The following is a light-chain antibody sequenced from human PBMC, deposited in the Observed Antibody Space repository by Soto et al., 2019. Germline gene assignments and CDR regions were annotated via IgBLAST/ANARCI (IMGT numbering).Light chain of an antibody. CDR2: IAS. CDR1: QSISSNY. J-gene: IGKJ1*01. V-gene: IGKV3-20*01. CDR3: QQYGTSPWT. Sequence: EIVLTRSPGTLSLFAGERATLSCRATQSISSNYLAWYQQKPGQAPRLLIYIASRRATGIPDRFSGSGSGTDFTLTISRLEPEDSALYYCQQYGTSPWTFGQGTKVEIK.